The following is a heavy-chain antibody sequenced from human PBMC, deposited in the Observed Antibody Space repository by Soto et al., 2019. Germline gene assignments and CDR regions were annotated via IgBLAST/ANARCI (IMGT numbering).Heavy chain of an antibody. CDR2: ISGSGGST. CDR3: AKASAPGGTYFPLWF. J-gene: IGHJ4*02. V-gene: IGHV3-23*01. Sequence: PGGSLRLSCASSGFTFSSYGMSWVRQAPGKGLEWVSSISGSGGSTYYAASVKGRFTISRDNSKNTLYLQMNSLRAEDTAVYYCAKASAPGGTYFPLWFWGQGTLVTVSS. D-gene: IGHD1-26*01. CDR1: GFTFSSYG.